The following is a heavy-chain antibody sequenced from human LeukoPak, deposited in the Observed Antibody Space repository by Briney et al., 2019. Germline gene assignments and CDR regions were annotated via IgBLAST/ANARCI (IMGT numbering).Heavy chain of an antibody. V-gene: IGHV1-2*02. J-gene: IGHJ4*02. D-gene: IGHD1-1*01. Sequence: ASVKVSCKASGGTFSSYAISWVRQAPGQGLEWMGWINPNSGGTNYAQKFQGRVTMTRDTSISTAYMELSRLRSDDTAVYYCARGPPGRWRSKLDYWGQGTLVTVSS. CDR3: ARGPPGRWRSKLDY. CDR2: INPNSGGT. CDR1: GGTFSSYA.